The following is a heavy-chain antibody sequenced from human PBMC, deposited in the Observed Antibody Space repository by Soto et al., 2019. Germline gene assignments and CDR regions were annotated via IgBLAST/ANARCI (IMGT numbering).Heavy chain of an antibody. CDR3: ASVRGGYYYAMDV. D-gene: IGHD3-10*02. CDR2: VYHSGST. CDR1: GGSISSSNW. V-gene: IGHV4-4*02. J-gene: IGHJ6*02. Sequence: QVQLQESGPGLVKPSGTLSLTCAVSGGSISSSNWWSWVRQPPGKGLEWIGEVYHSGSTNYNPSLKSRVTTSVDNAKNQFSLKLSSVTAADTAVDYCASVRGGYYYAMDVWGQGTTVTVSS.